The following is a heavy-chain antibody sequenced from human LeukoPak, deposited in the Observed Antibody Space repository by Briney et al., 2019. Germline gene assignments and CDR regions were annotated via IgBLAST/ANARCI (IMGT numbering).Heavy chain of an antibody. CDR1: GGSISTYY. CDR2: IYNSGST. Sequence: SETLSLTCSVSGGSISTYYWSWVRLPPGKGLEWIGYIYNSGSTKYNPSLKSRVTVSVDTSKNQLSLKLSSVTAADTAVYYCARAKPDTAMAVDYWGQGTLVTVSS. D-gene: IGHD5-18*01. V-gene: IGHV4-59*01. CDR3: ARAKPDTAMAVDY. J-gene: IGHJ4*02.